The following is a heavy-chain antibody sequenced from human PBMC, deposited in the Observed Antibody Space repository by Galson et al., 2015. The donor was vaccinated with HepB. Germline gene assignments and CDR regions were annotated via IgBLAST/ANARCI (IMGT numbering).Heavy chain of an antibody. D-gene: IGHD2-21*01. CDR1: GFTFSSYS. V-gene: IGHV3-48*02. J-gene: IGHJ6*02. CDR2: ISSSSSTI. Sequence: SLRLSCAASGFTFSSYSMNWVRQAPGKGLEWVSYISSSSSTIYYADSAKGRFTISRDNAKNSLYLQMNSLRDEDTAVYYCARDKVFRHGPTYYYYGMDVWGQGTTVTVSS. CDR3: ARDKVFRHGPTYYYYGMDV.